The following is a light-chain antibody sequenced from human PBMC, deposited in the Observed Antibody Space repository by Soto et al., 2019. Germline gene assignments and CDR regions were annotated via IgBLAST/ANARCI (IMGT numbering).Light chain of an antibody. J-gene: IGKJ5*01. CDR1: QILLHRNGYNY. CDR3: MQALQTPIT. Sequence: DIVMTQSPLSLPVTPGEPSSISCSSIQILLHRNGYNYLDWYLQKPGQSPQLLIYLGSSRASGVPDRFSGSESGTDFTLNISRVEAEDVGIYYCMQALQTPITFGQGTRLEIK. V-gene: IGKV2-28*01. CDR2: LGS.